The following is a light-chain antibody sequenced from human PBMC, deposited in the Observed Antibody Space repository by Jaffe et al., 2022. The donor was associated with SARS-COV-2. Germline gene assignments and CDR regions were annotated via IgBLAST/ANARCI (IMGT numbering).Light chain of an antibody. CDR1: SSDVGGYKY. CDR3: SSYTSSSTRV. CDR2: EVS. J-gene: IGLJ2*01. V-gene: IGLV2-14*01. Sequence: QSALTQPASVSGSPGQSITISCTGTSSDVGGYKYVSWYQQHPGKAPKLMIYEVSNRPSGVPDRFSGSKSGNTASLTISGLQAEDEADYYCSSYTSSSTRVFGGGTKVTVL.